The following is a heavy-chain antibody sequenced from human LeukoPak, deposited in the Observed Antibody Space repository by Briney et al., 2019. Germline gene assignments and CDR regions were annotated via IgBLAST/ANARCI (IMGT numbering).Heavy chain of an antibody. V-gene: IGHV3-53*01. CDR1: GFTVSSNY. J-gene: IGHJ4*02. Sequence: GGSLRLSCAASGFTVSSNYMSWVRQAPGKGLEWVSVIYIGGSTYYADSVKGRFTISRDNSKNTLYLQMNSLRAEDTAVYYCAKDGGYGSGSYYPDYWGQGTLVTVSS. CDR3: AKDGGYGSGSYYPDY. D-gene: IGHD3-10*01. CDR2: IYIGGST.